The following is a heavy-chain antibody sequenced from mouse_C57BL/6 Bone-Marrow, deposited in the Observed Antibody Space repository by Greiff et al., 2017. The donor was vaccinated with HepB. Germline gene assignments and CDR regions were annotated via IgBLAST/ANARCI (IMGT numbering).Heavy chain of an antibody. CDR1: GYTFTSYG. Sequence: EVQLQQSGAELVRPGSSVKMSCKTSGYTFTSYGINWVKQRPGQGLEWIGNIYIGNGYTEYNEKFKGKATLTSDTSSSTAYMQLSSLTSEDSAIYFCAVYYYGSRGYWYFDVWGTGTTVTVSS. D-gene: IGHD1-1*01. V-gene: IGHV1-58*01. CDR2: IYIGNGYT. J-gene: IGHJ1*03. CDR3: AVYYYGSRGYWYFDV.